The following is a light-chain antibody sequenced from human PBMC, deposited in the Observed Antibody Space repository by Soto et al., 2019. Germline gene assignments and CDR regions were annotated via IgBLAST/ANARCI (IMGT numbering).Light chain of an antibody. Sequence: EIVLTQSPGTLSLSPGERATLSCRASQSVSSRFLAWYQQKPGQAPRLLIYGASTRATGIPDRFSGSGSDTDFSLTIRRLDPEDFAMYYCLLYFSPDRYTFGPGTKVQIK. V-gene: IGKV3-20*01. CDR1: QSVSSRF. CDR3: LLYFSPDRYT. J-gene: IGKJ2*01. CDR2: GAS.